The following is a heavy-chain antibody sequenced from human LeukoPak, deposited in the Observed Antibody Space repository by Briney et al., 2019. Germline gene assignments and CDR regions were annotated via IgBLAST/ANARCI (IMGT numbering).Heavy chain of an antibody. J-gene: IGHJ4*02. V-gene: IGHV1-2*06. CDR2: MNPHTGTT. Sequence: ASVKVSCKASGYSLTGYYMHWVRQAPGRGLEWMGRMNPHTGTTNYEQKFQGRVTMTRDTSISTAYMELSNLRSDDTAVYYCARPTGDYDAGSVPNYHFDYWAREPWSPSPQ. D-gene: IGHD3-3*01. CDR3: ARPTGDYDAGSVPNYHFDY. CDR1: GYSLTGYY.